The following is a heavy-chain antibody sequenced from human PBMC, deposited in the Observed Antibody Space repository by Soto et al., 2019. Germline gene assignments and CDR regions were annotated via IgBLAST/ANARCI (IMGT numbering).Heavy chain of an antibody. J-gene: IGHJ4*02. CDR1: GFTFDDYA. D-gene: IGHD2-8*01. CDR2: ISWNSGSI. V-gene: IGHV3-9*01. CDR3: AKDGDGNSNGPNAVDS. Sequence: EVQLVESGGGLVQPGRSLRLSCAASGFTFDDYAMHWVRQAPGKGLEWVSGISWNSGSIGYADSVKGRFTISRDNAKNSLYLQMNSLRAEDTAIYYCAKDGDGNSNGPNAVDSWGQGTLVAVSS.